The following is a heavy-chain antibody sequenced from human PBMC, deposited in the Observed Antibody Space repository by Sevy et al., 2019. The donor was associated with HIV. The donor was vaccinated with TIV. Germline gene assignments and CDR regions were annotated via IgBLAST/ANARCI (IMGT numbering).Heavy chain of an antibody. J-gene: IGHJ6*02. D-gene: IGHD2-2*01. V-gene: IGHV3-30*02. CDR3: AKVLHIVEVPAAIDYYYGMDV. Sequence: GGSLRLSCAASGFIFNSYAMSWVRQAPGRGLEWVAFMRFDGTIKYHRDSVKGRFSISRDNSKNTLYLQMNSLRVEDTAVYFCAKVLHIVEVPAAIDYYYGMDVWGQGTTVTVSS. CDR2: MRFDGTIK. CDR1: GFIFNSYA.